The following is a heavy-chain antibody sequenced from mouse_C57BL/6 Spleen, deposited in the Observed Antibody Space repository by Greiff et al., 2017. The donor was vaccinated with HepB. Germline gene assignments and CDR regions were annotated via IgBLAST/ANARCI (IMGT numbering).Heavy chain of an antibody. CDR1: GFNIKDYY. J-gene: IGHJ4*01. CDR3: ARYGYYLGYDMDY. D-gene: IGHD2-3*01. V-gene: IGHV14-2*01. Sequence: VQLQQSGAELVKPGASVKLSCTVSGFNIKDYYMHWVKQRTEQGLEWIGRIDPEDGETKYAPKFQGKATIAADKSSNTAYLQLSNLPSEDSAVYYCARYGYYLGYDMDYWGRGTAVAVSS. CDR2: IDPEDGET.